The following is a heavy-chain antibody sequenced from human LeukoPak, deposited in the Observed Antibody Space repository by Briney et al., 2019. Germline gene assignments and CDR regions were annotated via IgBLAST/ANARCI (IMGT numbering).Heavy chain of an antibody. CDR1: GLTFSSYA. J-gene: IGHJ4*02. D-gene: IGHD2-8*01. CDR2: ISDSGDYT. V-gene: IGHV3-23*01. CDR3: AKDTSIGKYCTNGVCSPFDY. Sequence: PGGSLRLSCAGSGLTFSSYAMSWVRQAPGQGLEWVSVISDSGDYTSYADSVRGRFTISRDNSRNTLCLQMISLRPEDTAVYYCAKDTSIGKYCTNGVCSPFDYWGQGTLVTVSS.